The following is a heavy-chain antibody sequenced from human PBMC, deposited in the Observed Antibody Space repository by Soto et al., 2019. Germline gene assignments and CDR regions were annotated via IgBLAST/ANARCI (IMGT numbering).Heavy chain of an antibody. J-gene: IGHJ4*02. D-gene: IGHD4-17*01. CDR1: GFTVTYNY. CDR3: AHDFPVTTGQIFDY. V-gene: IGHV3-66*01. Sequence: EVQLVESGGGLVQPGGSLRLSCAASGFTVTYNYMSWVRQAPGKGLEWVSLIYSDGTTFYADSVKGRFTISRDNSKNTIYVQMNSLRAEDTAVYYCAHDFPVTTGQIFDYWGQGTLVTVSS. CDR2: IYSDGTT.